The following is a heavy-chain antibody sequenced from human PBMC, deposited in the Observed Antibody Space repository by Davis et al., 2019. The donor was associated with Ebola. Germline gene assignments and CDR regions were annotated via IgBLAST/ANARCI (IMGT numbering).Heavy chain of an antibody. CDR1: GFSFSSYT. CDR2: ISSDSETI. Sequence: GESLKISCAVSGFSFSSYTMNWVRQAAGKGLEWVSSISSDSETIVYADSVKGRFTITRDNAKNALYLQMDTLRAEDTAVYYCTRRYYDTSGYPFDLWGQGTLVTVSS. V-gene: IGHV3-21*01. D-gene: IGHD3-22*01. CDR3: TRRYYDTSGYPFDL. J-gene: IGHJ5*02.